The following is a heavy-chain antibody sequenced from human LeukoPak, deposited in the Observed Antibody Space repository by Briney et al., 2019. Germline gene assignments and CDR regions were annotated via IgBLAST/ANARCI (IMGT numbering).Heavy chain of an antibody. CDR2: IYYSGST. V-gene: IGHV4-59*01. D-gene: IGHD5-24*01. CDR3: ARDGYNSRNWFDP. Sequence: KPSETLSPTCTVSGGSISSYYWSWIRQPPGEGLGWIGYIYYSGSTNYNPSLKSRVTISVDTSKNQFSLKLSSVTAADTAVYYCARDGYNSRNWFDPWGQGTLVTVSS. CDR1: GGSISSYY. J-gene: IGHJ5*02.